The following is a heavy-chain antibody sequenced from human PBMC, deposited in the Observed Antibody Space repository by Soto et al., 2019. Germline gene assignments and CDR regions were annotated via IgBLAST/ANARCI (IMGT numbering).Heavy chain of an antibody. Sequence: PGGSLRLSCAASGFTFSSYEMNWVRQAPGKGLEWVSYISSSGSTIYYADSVKGRFTISRDNAKNSLYLQMNSLRAEDTAVYYCARDIQLWLQDGYGMDVWGQGTTVTVS. D-gene: IGHD5-18*01. CDR2: ISSSGSTI. CDR1: GFTFSSYE. CDR3: ARDIQLWLQDGYGMDV. J-gene: IGHJ6*02. V-gene: IGHV3-48*03.